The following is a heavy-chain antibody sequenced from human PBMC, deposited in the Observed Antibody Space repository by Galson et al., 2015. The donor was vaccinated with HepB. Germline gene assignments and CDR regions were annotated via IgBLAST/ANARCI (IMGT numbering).Heavy chain of an antibody. Sequence: QSGAEVKKPGESLRISCKGSGYSFTSYWISWVRQMPGKGLEWMGRIDPSDSYTNYSPSFQGHVTISADKSISTAYLQWSSLKASDTAMYYCSERIVDPYYRDAFDIWGQGTMVTVSS. J-gene: IGHJ3*02. D-gene: IGHD1-14*01. CDR2: IDPSDSYT. CDR3: SERIVDPYYRDAFDI. CDR1: GYSFTSYW. V-gene: IGHV5-10-1*01.